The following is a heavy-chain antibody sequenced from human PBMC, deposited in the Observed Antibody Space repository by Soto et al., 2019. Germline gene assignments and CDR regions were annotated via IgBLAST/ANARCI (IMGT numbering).Heavy chain of an antibody. CDR1: GFTFSDYY. CDR3: AVYCSGGTCYSGNYYYVMDV. D-gene: IGHD2-15*01. J-gene: IGHJ6*02. CDR2: VSSGSTYT. V-gene: IGHV3-11*03. Sequence: GGSLRLSCAASGFTFSDYYMTWIRQAPGKGLEWISYVSSGSTYTNYADSVKGRFTISRDNAKNSLYLQMNSLRAEDTAVYYCAVYCSGGTCYSGNYYYVMDVWGQGTTVTVSS.